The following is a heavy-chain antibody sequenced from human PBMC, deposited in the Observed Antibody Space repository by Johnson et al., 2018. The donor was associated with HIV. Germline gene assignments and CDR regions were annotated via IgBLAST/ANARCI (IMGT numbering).Heavy chain of an antibody. CDR3: TTARNRLWSSSGWTGFWAFDM. CDR1: GFTFSNVW. D-gene: IGHD6-19*01. CDR2: IKSKTDGGTT. V-gene: IGHV3-15*01. J-gene: IGHJ3*02. Sequence: VQLVESGGGLVKPGGSLRLSCATSGFTFSNVWMSWVRQVPGKGLEWVGRIKSKTDGGTTDHAAPVKGRFTISRDDSKNTLFLQMNSLKTEDNAIYYCTTARNRLWSSSGWTGFWAFDMWGQGTMVTVSS.